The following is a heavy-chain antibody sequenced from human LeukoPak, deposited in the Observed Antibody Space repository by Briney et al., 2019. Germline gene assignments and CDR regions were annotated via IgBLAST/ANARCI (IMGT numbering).Heavy chain of an antibody. V-gene: IGHV4-59*08. J-gene: IGHJ3*02. CDR2: IYYSGSP. D-gene: IGHD1-20*01. CDR3: ARQYKWADLGAFDI. CDR1: GRSISSYY. Sequence: SETLSLTCTVSGRSISSYYWRWIPQPPGKGLEGSEYIYYSGSPNYHPSLKSRVNISVDTSKNQFSLKLSSVTAADTAVYYCARQYKWADLGAFDIWGQGTMVTVSS.